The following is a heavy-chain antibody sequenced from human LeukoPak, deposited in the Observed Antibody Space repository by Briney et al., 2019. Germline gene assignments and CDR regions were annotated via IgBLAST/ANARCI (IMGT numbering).Heavy chain of an antibody. D-gene: IGHD6-13*01. CDR3: ARDSRNSPYSNIDY. CDR1: GFTFSSYW. CDR2: IKQDESAK. V-gene: IGHV3-7*01. Sequence: GGSLRLSCAASGFTFSSYWMSWVRQAPGKGMEWVANIKQDESAKYYVDSVKGRFTISRDNAKNSLYLQMNSLRAEDTAVYYCARDSRNSPYSNIDYWGQGTMVTVSS. J-gene: IGHJ4*02.